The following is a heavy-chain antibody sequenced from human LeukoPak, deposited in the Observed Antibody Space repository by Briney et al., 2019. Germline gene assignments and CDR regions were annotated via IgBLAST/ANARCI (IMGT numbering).Heavy chain of an antibody. V-gene: IGHV3-30*18. CDR3: AKSLWVPAAPSYYYYGMDV. D-gene: IGHD2-2*01. Sequence: GGSLRLSCAASGFTFSSYGMHWVRQAPGKGLEWVAVISYDGSNKYYADSAKGRFTISRDNSKNTLYLQMNSLRAEDTAVYYCAKSLWVPAAPSYYYYGMDVWGQGTTVTVSS. CDR2: ISYDGSNK. J-gene: IGHJ6*02. CDR1: GFTFSSYG.